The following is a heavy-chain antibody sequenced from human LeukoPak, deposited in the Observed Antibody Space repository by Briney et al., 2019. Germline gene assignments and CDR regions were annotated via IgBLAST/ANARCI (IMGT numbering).Heavy chain of an antibody. Sequence: SQTLSLTCTVSGGSISSGDYYWSWIRQPPGKGLEWIGYIYYSGSTYYNPSLKRRVTISVDTYQNQFSLKLSSVAAEETAVYCCASALIYYGMIAGYTNIYYYYGMDVGGKGTTVTVSS. CDR1: GGSISSGDYY. D-gene: IGHD3-9*01. CDR3: ASALIYYGMIAGYTNIYYYYGMDV. V-gene: IGHV4-30-4*01. CDR2: IYYSGST. J-gene: IGHJ6*04.